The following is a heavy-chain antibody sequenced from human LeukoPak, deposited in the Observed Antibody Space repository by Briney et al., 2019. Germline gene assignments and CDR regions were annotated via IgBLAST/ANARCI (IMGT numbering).Heavy chain of an antibody. Sequence: ASVKVSCKASGYTFTSYYMHWVRQAPGQGLEWMGIINPSGGSTSYAQKFQGRVTMTRDTSTSTVYMELNSLRAEDTAVYYCARDSRTIKRWLQKSTEKDAFDVWGQGTMVTVSS. J-gene: IGHJ3*01. CDR3: ARDSRTIKRWLQKSTEKDAFDV. D-gene: IGHD5-24*01. V-gene: IGHV1-46*01. CDR1: GYTFTSYY. CDR2: INPSGGST.